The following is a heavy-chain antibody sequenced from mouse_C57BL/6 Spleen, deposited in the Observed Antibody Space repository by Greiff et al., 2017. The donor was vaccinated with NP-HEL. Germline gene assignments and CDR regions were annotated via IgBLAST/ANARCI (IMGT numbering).Heavy chain of an antibody. D-gene: IGHD1-1*01. CDR3: ARITYGDYYAMDY. V-gene: IGHV2-6*01. Sequence: VQLVESGPGLVAPSQSLSITCTVSGFSLTSYGVDWVRQSPGKGLEWLGVIWGVGSTNYNSALKSRLSISKDNSKSQVFLKMNSLQTDDTAMYYCARITYGDYYAMDYWGKGTSVTVSS. CDR2: IWGVGST. J-gene: IGHJ4*01. CDR1: GFSLTSYG.